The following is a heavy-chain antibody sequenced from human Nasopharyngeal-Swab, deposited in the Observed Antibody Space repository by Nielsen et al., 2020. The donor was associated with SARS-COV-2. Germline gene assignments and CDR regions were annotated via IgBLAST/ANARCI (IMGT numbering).Heavy chain of an antibody. CDR3: ARVLDYYDSSGYDTWDVFAL. CDR2: INIDGSRT. D-gene: IGHD3-22*01. J-gene: IGHJ3*01. CDR1: GFTFTNYW. Sequence: GESLKISCAVSGFTFTNYWMHWVRRTPGKGLVWVSRINIDGSRTGYADSVKDRFTISRDNAKNALFLQMNSLRAEDTAVYYCARVLDYYDSSGYDTWDVFALWGQGTMVTVSS. V-gene: IGHV3-74*01.